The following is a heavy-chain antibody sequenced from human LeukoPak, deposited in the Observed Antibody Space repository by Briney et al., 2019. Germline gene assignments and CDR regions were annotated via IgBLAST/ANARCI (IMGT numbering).Heavy chain of an antibody. J-gene: IGHJ4*02. V-gene: IGHV4-39*07. Sequence: SETLSLTCTVSGGSISSSSYYWGWIRQPPGKGLEWIGSTYYSGSTYYNPSLKSRVTISIDTSKNQFSLKLSSVTAADTAVYYCARQGEWELTGYFDYWGQGTLVTVSS. D-gene: IGHD1-26*01. CDR3: ARQGEWELTGYFDY. CDR2: TYYSGST. CDR1: GGSISSSSYY.